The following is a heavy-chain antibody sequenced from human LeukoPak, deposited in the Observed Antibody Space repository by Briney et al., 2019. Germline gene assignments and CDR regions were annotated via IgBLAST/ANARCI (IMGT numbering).Heavy chain of an antibody. CDR3: ASREMDQDY. D-gene: IGHD2-2*01. Sequence: SETLSLTCAVYGGSFSGYYWSWIRQPPGKGLEWIGEINHSGTTNYNPSLKSRVSISIDTSKNQFSLRLSSVTAADTAVYYCASREMDQDYWGQGTLVTVSS. CDR2: INHSGTT. CDR1: GGSFSGYY. J-gene: IGHJ4*02. V-gene: IGHV4-34*01.